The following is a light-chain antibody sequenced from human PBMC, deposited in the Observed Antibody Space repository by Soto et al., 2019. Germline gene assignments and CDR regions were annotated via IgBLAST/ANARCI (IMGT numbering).Light chain of an antibody. Sequence: QSVLTQPASVSGSPGQSITISCTGTSSDVGGYNYVSWYQQHPGKAPKLMIYEVRERPSGVPDRFSGSKSGNTASLTVSGLQAEDEADYYCSSYAGNNNLLFGGGTKFTVL. V-gene: IGLV2-8*01. CDR1: SSDVGGYNY. J-gene: IGLJ2*01. CDR2: EVR. CDR3: SSYAGNNNLL.